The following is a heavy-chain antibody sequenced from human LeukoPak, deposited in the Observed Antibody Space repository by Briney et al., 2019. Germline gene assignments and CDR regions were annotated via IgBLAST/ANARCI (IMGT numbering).Heavy chain of an antibody. J-gene: IGHJ4*02. Sequence: ASVNVPRKPCGYTFPSQGLNGVRQAPAQGLEWMGWINTNTGHATYAQGFTGRFVFSLDTSVSTAYLQISSLKTEDSAVYCSARDLWDYWGQGTLVTVSS. CDR3: ARDLWDY. CDR2: INTNTGHA. D-gene: IGHD2-21*01. V-gene: IGHV7-4-1*02. CDR1: GYTFPSQG.